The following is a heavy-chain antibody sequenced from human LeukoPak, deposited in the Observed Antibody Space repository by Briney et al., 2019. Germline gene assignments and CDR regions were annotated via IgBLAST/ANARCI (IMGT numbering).Heavy chain of an antibody. CDR1: GFTFSSYE. V-gene: IGHV3-48*03. CDR3: ARDQGYCSSTSCYYYYGMDV. CDR2: ISSSVSTI. D-gene: IGHD2-2*01. Sequence: GGSLRLSCAASGFTFSSYEMNWVRQAPGKGLEWVSYISSSVSTIYYADSVKGRFTISRDNAKNSLYLQMNSLRAEDTAVYYCARDQGYCSSTSCYYYYGMDVWGQGTTVTVSS. J-gene: IGHJ6*02.